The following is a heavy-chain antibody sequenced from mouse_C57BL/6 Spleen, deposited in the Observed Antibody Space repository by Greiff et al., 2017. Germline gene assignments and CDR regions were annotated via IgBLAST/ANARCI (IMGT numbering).Heavy chain of an antibody. Sequence: EVQVVESGGGLVQPKGSLKLSCAASGFTFNTYAMHWVRQAPGKGLEWVARIRSKSSNYATYYADSVKDRFTISRDDSQSMLYLQMNNLKTEDTAMYYCVRDPSYFWYFDVWGTGTTVTVSS. J-gene: IGHJ1*03. CDR1: GFTFNTYA. CDR3: VRDPSYFWYFDV. D-gene: IGHD1-1*01. V-gene: IGHV10-3*01. CDR2: IRSKSSNYAT.